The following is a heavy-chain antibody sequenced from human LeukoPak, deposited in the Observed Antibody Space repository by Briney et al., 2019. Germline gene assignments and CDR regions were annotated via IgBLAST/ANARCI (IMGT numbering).Heavy chain of an antibody. CDR2: IRYDGSNK. CDR1: GFTFSGYG. V-gene: IGHV3-30*02. D-gene: IGHD5-18*01. CDR3: AKETAGYSYGYSS. Sequence: GGSLRLSCAASGFTFSGYGMHWVRQAPGKGLEWVAFIRYDGSNKYYADSVKGRFTISRDNSKNTLYLQMNSLRAEDTAVYYCAKETAGYSYGYSSWGQGTLVTVSS. J-gene: IGHJ4*02.